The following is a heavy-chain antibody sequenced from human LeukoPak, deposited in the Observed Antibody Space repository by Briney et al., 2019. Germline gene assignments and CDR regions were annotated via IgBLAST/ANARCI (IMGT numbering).Heavy chain of an antibody. CDR3: AALRDYYDSSGYCY. Sequence: SVKVSCKASGGTFSSYAISWVRQAPGQGLEWMGGIIPIFGTANYAQKFQGRVTITTDESTSTAYMELSSLRSEDTAVYYCAALRDYYDSSGYCYWGQGTLVTVSS. J-gene: IGHJ4*02. V-gene: IGHV1-69*05. CDR1: GGTFSSYA. D-gene: IGHD3-22*01. CDR2: IIPIFGTA.